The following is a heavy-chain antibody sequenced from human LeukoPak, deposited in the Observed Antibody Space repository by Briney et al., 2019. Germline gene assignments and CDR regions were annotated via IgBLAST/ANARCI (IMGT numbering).Heavy chain of an antibody. CDR1: GGSFSGYY. J-gene: IGHJ6*03. V-gene: IGHV4-34*01. Sequence: SETLSLTCAVYGGSFSGYYWSWIRQPPGKGLEWIGEINHSGGTNYNPSLKSRVTISVDTSKNQFSLKLSSVTAADTAVYYCARGLSRSWYGYYYYYMDIWGKGTTVTVSS. D-gene: IGHD6-13*01. CDR3: ARGLSRSWYGYYYYYMDI. CDR2: INHSGGT.